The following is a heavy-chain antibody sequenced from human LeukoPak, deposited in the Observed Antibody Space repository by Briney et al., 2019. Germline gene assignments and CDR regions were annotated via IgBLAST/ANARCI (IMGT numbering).Heavy chain of an antibody. Sequence: PGGSLRLSCAASGFPFSNYGFHWVRQAPGKGLEWVTLIWSDGSRENYADSVKGRFTISRDNSKNTLYLQMNSLRAEDTAVYYCARDLSVGAGDIGGQGTLVTVSS. J-gene: IGHJ4*02. CDR3: ARDLSVGAGDI. D-gene: IGHD6-13*01. CDR2: IWSDGSRE. CDR1: GFPFSNYG. V-gene: IGHV3-33*01.